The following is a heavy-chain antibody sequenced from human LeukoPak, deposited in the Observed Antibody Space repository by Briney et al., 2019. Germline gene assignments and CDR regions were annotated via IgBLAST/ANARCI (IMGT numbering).Heavy chain of an antibody. CDR2: IYYSGST. Sequence: PSDTLSLTCAVSGYSISSTNWWGWIRQPPGKGLEWIGYIYYSGSTYYNPSLLSRITMSVDTSKNQFPLKLSSVTAVDTAVYYCARTNERERGGESFNIWGQGTMVTVSS. J-gene: IGHJ3*02. D-gene: IGHD3-16*01. CDR1: GYSISSTNW. CDR3: ARTNERERGGESFNI. V-gene: IGHV4-28*01.